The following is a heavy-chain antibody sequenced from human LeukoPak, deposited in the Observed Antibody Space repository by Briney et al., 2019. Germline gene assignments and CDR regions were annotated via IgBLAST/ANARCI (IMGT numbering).Heavy chain of an antibody. V-gene: IGHV4-59*01. D-gene: IGHD4-23*01. CDR2: IFYSGST. J-gene: IGHJ4*02. CDR1: GGSISSYS. CDR3: ARDAEYGGYYYFDY. Sequence: PSETLSLTCTVSGGSISSYSWSWIRQPPGKGLEWIAYIFYSGSTNYNPSPKSRVTISVDTSKNQFSLKLSSAAAADTAVYYCARDAEYGGYYYFDYWGQGTLVTVSS.